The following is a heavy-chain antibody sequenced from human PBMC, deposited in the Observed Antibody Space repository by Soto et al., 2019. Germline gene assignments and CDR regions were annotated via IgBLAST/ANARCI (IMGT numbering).Heavy chain of an antibody. D-gene: IGHD2-15*01. CDR1: GGSISSGGYY. CDR3: ARDCSGGSCYLTPAAFDI. CDR2: IYYSGST. V-gene: IGHV4-31*03. Sequence: QVQLQESGPGLVKPSQTLSLTCTVSGGSISSGGYYWSWIRQHPGKGLEWIVYIYYSGSTYYNPSLKSRVIISVDTSKNQFSLKLSSVTAADTAVYYCARDCSGGSCYLTPAAFDIWGQGKMVTVS. J-gene: IGHJ3*02.